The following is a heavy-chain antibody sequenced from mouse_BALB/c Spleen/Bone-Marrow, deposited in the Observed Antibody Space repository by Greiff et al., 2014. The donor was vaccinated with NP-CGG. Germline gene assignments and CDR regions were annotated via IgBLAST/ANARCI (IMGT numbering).Heavy chain of an antibody. J-gene: IGHJ2*01. CDR2: INPSNGAT. D-gene: IGHD2-10*02. CDR3: TRGGYGNGFDY. Sequence: QVQLQQSGAELVNLGASVKLSCKASGYTFTIYDLYWVKQRPGQGLEWIGDINPSNGATNFNERFKSKATLTIDKSSSTAYMQLSSLTSEDSAVYYCTRGGYGNGFDYWGQGTAPTVSS. CDR1: GYTFTIYD. V-gene: IGHV1-53*01.